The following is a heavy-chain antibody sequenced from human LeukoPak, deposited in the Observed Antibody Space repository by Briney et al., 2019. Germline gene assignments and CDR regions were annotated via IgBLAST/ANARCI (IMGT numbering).Heavy chain of an antibody. V-gene: IGHV3-33*01. Sequence: PGRSLRFSCAASGFTFSSYGMHRVRQAPGKGLEWVAVIWYDGSNKYYADSVKGRFIISRDNSKNTLYLQMNSLRAEDTAVYYCARAGHYYGSGSYYSNFDYWGQGTLVTASS. CDR2: IWYDGSNK. CDR3: ARAGHYYGSGSYYSNFDY. D-gene: IGHD3-10*01. CDR1: GFTFSSYG. J-gene: IGHJ4*02.